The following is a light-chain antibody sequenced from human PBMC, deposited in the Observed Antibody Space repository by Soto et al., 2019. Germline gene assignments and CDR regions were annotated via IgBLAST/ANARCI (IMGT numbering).Light chain of an antibody. CDR3: QHTYNSPRT. V-gene: IGKV1-39*01. J-gene: IGKJ1*01. CDR2: TAS. CDR1: QNIYNY. Sequence: DIQMTQSPSSLSASVGDRVIITCRASQNIYNYLNWYQQKPGKAPQLLIHTASTLQSGVPSRFSGSGSGTYCTLTIGSLQPEDFATYYCQHTYNSPRTFGQGTKVDIK.